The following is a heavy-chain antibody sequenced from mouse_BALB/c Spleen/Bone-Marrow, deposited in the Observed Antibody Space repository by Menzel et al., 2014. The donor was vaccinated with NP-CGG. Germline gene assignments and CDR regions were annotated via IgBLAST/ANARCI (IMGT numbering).Heavy chain of an antibody. CDR2: IYPSDNYT. Sequence: VQLQQSGAELVRPGASVKLSGKASGYTFTSYWINWVRQRPGQGLEWIGNIYPSDNYTNYNQKFKDKATLTVDKSSSTAYMQLSSPTSEDSAVYYCSRTYEYFDYWGQGTTLTVSS. J-gene: IGHJ2*01. D-gene: IGHD2-3*01. CDR1: GYTFTSYW. V-gene: IGHV1-69*02. CDR3: SRTYEYFDY.